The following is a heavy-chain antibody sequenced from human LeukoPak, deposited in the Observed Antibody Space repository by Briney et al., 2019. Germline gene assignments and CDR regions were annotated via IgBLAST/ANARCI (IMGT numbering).Heavy chain of an antibody. D-gene: IGHD4-23*01. CDR2: ISAYNGNT. V-gene: IGHV1-18*01. J-gene: IGHJ5*02. CDR1: GYTFTSYD. Sequence: ASVKVSCKASGYTFTSYDISWVRQAPGQGLEWMGWISAYNGNTNYAQKFQGRVTMTTDTSTTTAYMELRSLRSDDTAVYYCARVKLPQGNWFDPWGQGTLVIVSS. CDR3: ARVKLPQGNWFDP.